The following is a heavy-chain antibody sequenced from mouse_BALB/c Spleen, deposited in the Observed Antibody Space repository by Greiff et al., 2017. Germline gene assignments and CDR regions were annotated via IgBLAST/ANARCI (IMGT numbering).Heavy chain of an antibody. V-gene: IGHV5-6-5*01. D-gene: IGHD1-1*02. J-gene: IGHJ1*01. CDR2: ISSGGST. Sequence: EVHLVESGGGLVKPGGSLKLSCAASVFTFSSYAMSWVRQTPEKRLEWVASISSGGSTYYPDSVKGRFTISRDNARNILYLQMSSLRSEDTAMYYCARGLDYYFDVWGAGTTVTVSS. CDR3: ARGLDYYFDV. CDR1: VFTFSSYA.